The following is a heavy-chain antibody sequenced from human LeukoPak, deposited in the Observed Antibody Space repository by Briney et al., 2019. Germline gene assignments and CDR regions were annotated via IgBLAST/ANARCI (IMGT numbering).Heavy chain of an antibody. Sequence: PSETLSLTCAVYGGSFSGYCWSWIRQPPGKGLEWIGEINHSGSTNYNPSLKSRVTISVDTSKNQFSLKLSSVTAADTAVYYCARDCIAVASTGPTTTVYGMDVWGQGTTVTVSS. CDR3: ARDCIAVASTGPTTTVYGMDV. CDR1: GGSFSGYC. V-gene: IGHV4-34*01. J-gene: IGHJ6*02. CDR2: INHSGST. D-gene: IGHD6-19*01.